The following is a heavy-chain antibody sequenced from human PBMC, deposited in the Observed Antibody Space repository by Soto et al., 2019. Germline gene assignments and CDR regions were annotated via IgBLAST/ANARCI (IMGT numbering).Heavy chain of an antibody. CDR1: GGSVSSGSYY. D-gene: IGHD3-22*01. V-gene: IGHV4-61*01. CDR2: IYYSGST. J-gene: IGHJ5*02. CDR3: ARDLPSYDSSGYSNWFDP. Sequence: PSETLSLTCTVSGGSVSSGSYYWSWIRQPPGKGLEWIGYIYYSGSTNYNPSLKSRVTISVDTSKNQFSLKLSSVTAADTAVYYCARDLPSYDSSGYSNWFDPWGQGTLVTVSS.